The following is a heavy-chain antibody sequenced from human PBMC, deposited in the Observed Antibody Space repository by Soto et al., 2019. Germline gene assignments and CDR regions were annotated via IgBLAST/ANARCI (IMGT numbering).Heavy chain of an antibody. CDR3: ARSIPITMIVVVPPYYYGMDV. J-gene: IGHJ6*02. CDR1: GGTFSSYA. D-gene: IGHD3-22*01. CDR2: IIPIFGTA. V-gene: IGHV1-69*13. Sequence: GASVKVSCKASGGTFSSYAISWVRQAPGQGLEWMGGIIPIFGTANYTQKFQGRVTITADESTSTAYMELSSLRSEDTAVYYCARSIPITMIVVVPPYYYGMDVWGQGTTVTVSS.